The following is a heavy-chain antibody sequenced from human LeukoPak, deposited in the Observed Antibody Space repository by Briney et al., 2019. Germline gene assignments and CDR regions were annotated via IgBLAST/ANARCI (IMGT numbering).Heavy chain of an antibody. V-gene: IGHV4-59*01. Sequence: SETLSLTCTVSGGSISSYYWSWIRQPPGKGLEWIGYIYYSGSTNYNPSLKSRVTISVDTSKNQFSLKLSSVTAADTAVYCCARRITWNWFDPWGQGTLVTVSS. J-gene: IGHJ5*02. D-gene: IGHD3-10*01. CDR2: IYYSGST. CDR3: ARRITWNWFDP. CDR1: GGSISSYY.